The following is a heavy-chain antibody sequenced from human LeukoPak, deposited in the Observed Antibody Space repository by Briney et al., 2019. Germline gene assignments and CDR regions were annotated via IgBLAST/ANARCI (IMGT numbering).Heavy chain of an antibody. CDR2: MNPNSGNT. D-gene: IGHD3/OR15-3a*01. CDR3: ARGSTPAGLVAFDI. CDR1: GYTFTSYD. Sequence: EASVKVSCKASGYTFTSYDINWVRQATGQGLEWMGWMNPNSGNTGYAQKFQGRVTITTDESTSTAYMELSSLRSEDTAVYYCARGSTPAGLVAFDIWGQGTMVTVSS. V-gene: IGHV1-8*03. J-gene: IGHJ3*02.